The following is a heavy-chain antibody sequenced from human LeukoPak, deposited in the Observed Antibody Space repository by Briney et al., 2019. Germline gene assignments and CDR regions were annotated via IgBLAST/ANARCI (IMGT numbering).Heavy chain of an antibody. CDR3: ASSTGRTTVLSFDP. Sequence: PSETLSLTCTVSGGSISSYYWSWIRQPPGKGLKWIGYIYTSGSTNYNPSLKSRVTISVDTSKNQFSLKLSSVTAADTAVYYCASSTGRTTVLSFDPWGQGTLVTVSS. V-gene: IGHV4-4*09. D-gene: IGHD1-14*01. CDR2: IYTSGST. J-gene: IGHJ5*02. CDR1: GGSISSYY.